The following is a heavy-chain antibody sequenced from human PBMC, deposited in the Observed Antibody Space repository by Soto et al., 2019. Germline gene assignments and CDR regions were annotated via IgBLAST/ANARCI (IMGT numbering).Heavy chain of an antibody. J-gene: IGHJ4*02. D-gene: IGHD3-16*01. Sequence: ASVKVSCKTSGDTFSTFSISWVRQAPGQGLEWMGGIIPIFGTPHYAQKFQGRVTITADEARTTVYMELNSLRSEDTAVYYCARIARLRWDFDYWGQGTLVTVSS. V-gene: IGHV1-69*13. CDR2: IIPIFGTP. CDR3: ARIARLRWDFDY. CDR1: GDTFSTFS.